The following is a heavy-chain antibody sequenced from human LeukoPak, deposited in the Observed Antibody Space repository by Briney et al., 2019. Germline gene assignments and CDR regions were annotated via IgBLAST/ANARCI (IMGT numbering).Heavy chain of an antibody. D-gene: IGHD2-15*01. V-gene: IGHV3-72*01. J-gene: IGHJ4*02. CDR1: GFTFSDHY. CDR3: ARDDGGQGDY. CDR2: SKNKANSYIT. Sequence: GGSLRLSCAASGFTFSDHYMDWVRQAPGKGLEWVGRSKNKANSYITQYAAFVQGRFTISRDDSKNSLYLQINSLKTEDTAVYYCARDDGGQGDYWGQGALVTVAS.